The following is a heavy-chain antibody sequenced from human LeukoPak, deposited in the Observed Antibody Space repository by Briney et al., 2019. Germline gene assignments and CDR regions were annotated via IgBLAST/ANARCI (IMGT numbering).Heavy chain of an antibody. CDR3: ARESVPTGGYGMDV. CDR2: ISSLGTTI. V-gene: IGHV3-48*03. D-gene: IGHD7-27*01. Sequence: GGSLRLSCAASGFTFSSHEMNWVRQAPGKGLEWVSYISSLGTTIYYADSVKGRFTISRDNAKDSLYLQLNRLRVEDTAVYYCARESVPTGGYGMDVWGQGTTVTVSS. CDR1: GFTFSSHE. J-gene: IGHJ6*02.